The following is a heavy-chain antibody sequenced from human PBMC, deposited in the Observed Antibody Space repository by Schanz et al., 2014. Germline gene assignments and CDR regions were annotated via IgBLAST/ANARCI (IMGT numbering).Heavy chain of an antibody. D-gene: IGHD2-15*01. CDR2: ISGSGGST. Sequence: EVQLLESGGGLVQPGGSLRLSCAASGFAVDNYYMSCVRQAPGRGLEWVSAISGSGGSTYYADSVKGRFTISRDNSKNTLYLQMNSLRAEDTAVYYCARLDPYCRSGTCSRAFDFWGQGTLXTVSS. V-gene: IGHV3-23*01. J-gene: IGHJ4*02. CDR1: GFAVDNYY. CDR3: ARLDPYCRSGTCSRAFDF.